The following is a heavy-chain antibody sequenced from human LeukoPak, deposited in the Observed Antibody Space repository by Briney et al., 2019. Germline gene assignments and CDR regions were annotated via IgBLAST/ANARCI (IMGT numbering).Heavy chain of an antibody. CDR2: ISSSGSTI. V-gene: IGHV3-48*03. D-gene: IGHD1-26*01. CDR3: AREGAVGASSGMDV. CDR1: GFTFSSYE. Sequence: GGSLRLSCAASGFTFSSYEMNWVRQAPGKGLEWVSYISSSGSTIYYADSVKGRFTISRDNAKNSLYLQMNSLRAEDTAVYYCAREGAVGASSGMDVWAKGPRSPSP. J-gene: IGHJ6*02.